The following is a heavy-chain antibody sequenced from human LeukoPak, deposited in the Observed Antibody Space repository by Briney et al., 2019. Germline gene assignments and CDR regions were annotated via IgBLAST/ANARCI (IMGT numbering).Heavy chain of an antibody. Sequence: HAGGSLRLSCAASGFTFTTYSMNWVRQAPGKGLEWISYISSSSSTIYYADSVKGRFTISRDNARNSLHLQMNSLRAEDTGVYYCARDPAIQSWLSAYYFDYWGQGTLVTVSS. V-gene: IGHV3-48*01. CDR2: ISSSSSTI. J-gene: IGHJ4*02. CDR3: ARDPAIQSWLSAYYFDY. CDR1: GFTFTTYS. D-gene: IGHD5-18*01.